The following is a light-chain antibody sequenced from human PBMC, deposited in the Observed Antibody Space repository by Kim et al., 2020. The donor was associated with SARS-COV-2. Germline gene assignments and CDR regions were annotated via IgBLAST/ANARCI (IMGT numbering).Light chain of an antibody. CDR3: NSRDSSGNHVL. V-gene: IGLV3-19*01. J-gene: IGLJ2*01. CDR1: SLRTYH. CDR2: AKT. Sequence: SELTQDPAVSVALGQTVRITCQGDSLRTYHASWYQQKPGQAPLLVIYAKTNRPSGIPDRLSGSSSGNTASLTTTGTQAEDEADYFCNSRDSSGNHVLFGGGTQLTVL.